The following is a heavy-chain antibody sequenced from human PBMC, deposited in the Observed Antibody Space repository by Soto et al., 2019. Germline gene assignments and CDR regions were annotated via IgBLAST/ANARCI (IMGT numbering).Heavy chain of an antibody. CDR3: ARRLVAEPNYYYYGMDV. J-gene: IGHJ6*02. CDR1: GGSMSSYY. Sequence: SETLSLTCTVSGGSMSSYYWSWIRQPPGKGLEWIGYIYYSGSTIYNPSLKSRVPISVDTSKTQFSLKLSSVTAADTAVYYCARRLVAEPNYYYYGMDVWGQGTTVTVSS. CDR2: IYYSGST. D-gene: IGHD2-15*01. V-gene: IGHV4-59*01.